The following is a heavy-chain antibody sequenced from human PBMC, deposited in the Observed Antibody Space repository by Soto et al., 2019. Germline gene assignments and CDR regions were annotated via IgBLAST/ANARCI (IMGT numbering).Heavy chain of an antibody. D-gene: IGHD2-21*02. CDR3: AREDDGGDRDYYGLDV. V-gene: IGHV4-30-4*01. Sequence: QVQLQESGPGLVRPSQTLSLTCTVSGGSISTDHYHWTWIRQAPGKGLEWIGYIHYSGSIQFNPSLQSRVSMSVDTSKNLFSLRLSSVTAADTAVYFCAREDDGGDRDYYGLDVWGQGTPVTVSS. J-gene: IGHJ6*02. CDR1: GGSISTDHYH. CDR2: IHYSGSI.